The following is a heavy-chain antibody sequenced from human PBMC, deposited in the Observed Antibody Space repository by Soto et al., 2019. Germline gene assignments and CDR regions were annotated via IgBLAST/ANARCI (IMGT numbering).Heavy chain of an antibody. CDR2: SYYMGST. V-gene: IGHV4-39*01. Sequence: QLQLQESGPGLVKPSETLSLTCTVSGGSISSSSYYWGWIRQPPGKGLVWIGRSYYMGSTYYKPYLKRRGTLSADTSKNRLYGKLSSVTAADTYVYYWARRRDYGGDSVLDYWGKGPLVTVSS. CDR1: GGSISSSSYY. J-gene: IGHJ4*02. D-gene: IGHD2-21*02. CDR3: ARRRDYGGDSVLDY.